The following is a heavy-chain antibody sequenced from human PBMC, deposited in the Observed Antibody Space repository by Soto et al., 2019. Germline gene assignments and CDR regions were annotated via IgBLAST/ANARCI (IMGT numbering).Heavy chain of an antibody. CDR1: GGSISSGGYY. Sequence: QVQLQESGPGLVKPSQTLSLTFTVSGGSISSGGYYWSWIRQHPGKGLEWIWYIYYRGSTYYNPSLNSRVTISVYTVNNQFSLKLSSVTVADTAVYYCARVIGYCNNGVCYRPDYWGHGTLVTVSS. CDR2: IYYRGST. CDR3: ARVIGYCNNGVCYRPDY. D-gene: IGHD2-8*01. J-gene: IGHJ4*01. V-gene: IGHV4-31*03.